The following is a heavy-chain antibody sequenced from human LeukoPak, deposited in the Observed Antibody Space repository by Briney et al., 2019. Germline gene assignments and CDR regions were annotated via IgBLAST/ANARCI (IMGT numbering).Heavy chain of an antibody. CDR1: GYSISSGYY. Sequence: KPSETLSLTCTVSGYSISSGYYWGWVRQPPGKGLEWIGTIYHSGSTYYNPSLKSRVTISVDTSKNQFSLKLSSVTAADTAVYYCARHHYYDSSGYRDYWGQGTLVTDSS. J-gene: IGHJ4*02. D-gene: IGHD3-22*01. CDR2: IYHSGST. CDR3: ARHHYYDSSGYRDY. V-gene: IGHV4-38-2*02.